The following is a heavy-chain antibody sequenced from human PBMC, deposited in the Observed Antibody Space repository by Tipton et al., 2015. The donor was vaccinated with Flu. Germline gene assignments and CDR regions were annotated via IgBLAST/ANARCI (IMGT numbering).Heavy chain of an antibody. Sequence: TLSLTCTVSGGSISSSSYYWGWIRQPPGKGLEWIGSIYYSGSTYYNPSLKSRVTISVDTSKNQFSLKLSSVTAADTAVYYCASHSVYGSGWWMNPVYYFDYWGQGTLVTVSS. V-gene: IGHV4-39*01. J-gene: IGHJ4*03. CDR2: IYYSGST. D-gene: IGHD6-19*01. CDR3: ASHSVYGSGWWMNPVYYFDY. CDR1: GGSISSSSYY.